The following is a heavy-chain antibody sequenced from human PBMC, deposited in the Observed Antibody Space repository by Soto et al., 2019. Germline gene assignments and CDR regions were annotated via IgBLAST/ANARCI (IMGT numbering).Heavy chain of an antibody. CDR3: ARSVAAAAYYYYGMDV. CDR1: GYTFTGYY. D-gene: IGHD6-13*01. V-gene: IGHV1-2*04. Sequence: ASVKVSCKASGYTFTGYYTHWVRQAPGQGLEWMGWINPNSGGTNYAQKFQGWVTMTRDTSISTAYMELSRLRSDDTAVYYCARSVAAAAYYYYGMDVWGQGTTVTVSS. J-gene: IGHJ6*02. CDR2: INPNSGGT.